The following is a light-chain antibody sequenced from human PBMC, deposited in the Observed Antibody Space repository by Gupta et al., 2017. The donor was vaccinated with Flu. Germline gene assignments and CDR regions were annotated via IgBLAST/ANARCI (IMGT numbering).Light chain of an antibody. CDR2: AAS. CDR1: IDKF. J-gene: IGKJ4*01. Sequence: IDKFLNWYQHKPGKAPRLLIVAASILQGGVPSRFTGSGAGTEFTLTITSLQAEDFATYYCQQPYSPPPTFGRGTTVEIK. V-gene: IGKV1-39*01. CDR3: QQPYSPPPT.